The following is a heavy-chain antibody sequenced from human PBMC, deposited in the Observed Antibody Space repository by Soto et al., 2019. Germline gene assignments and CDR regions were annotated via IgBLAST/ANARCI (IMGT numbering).Heavy chain of an antibody. J-gene: IGHJ4*02. CDR3: ERGGIAVARSFDY. D-gene: IGHD6-19*01. V-gene: IGHV1-18*01. CDR2: ISAYHGNT. CDR1: GYTFTSYG. Sequence: ASVKVSCKASGYTFTSYGISWVRQAPGQGLEWKGWISAYHGNTNYAQKLQGRITMTTDRSTSTAYMELRSLRSDDTAVYYSERGGIAVARSFDYRGQRTTVSVAS.